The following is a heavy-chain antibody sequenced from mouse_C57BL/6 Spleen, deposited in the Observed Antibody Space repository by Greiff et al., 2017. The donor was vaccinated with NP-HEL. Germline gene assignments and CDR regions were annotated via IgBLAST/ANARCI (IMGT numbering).Heavy chain of an antibody. D-gene: IGHD2-3*01. CDR3: ARWDGYYGYFDV. J-gene: IGHJ1*03. Sequence: VQLQQSGAELVRPGSSVKLSCKASGYTFTSYWMHWVKQRPIQGLEWIGNIDPSDSETHYNQKFKDKATLTVDKSSSTAYMQLSSLTSEDSAVYYCARWDGYYGYFDVWGTGTTVTVSS. V-gene: IGHV1-52*01. CDR2: IDPSDSET. CDR1: GYTFTSYW.